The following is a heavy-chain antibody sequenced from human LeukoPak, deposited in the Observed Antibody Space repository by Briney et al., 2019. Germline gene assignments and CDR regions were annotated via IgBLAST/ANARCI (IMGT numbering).Heavy chain of an antibody. J-gene: IGHJ4*02. CDR1: GYTFTIYY. D-gene: IGHD3-10*01. CDR3: ARDSGMVRGTVDC. CDR2: INPSGGST. Sequence: ASVKVSFNSSGYTFTIYYMYWLREAPGQGLEWMGIINPSGGSTSYAQKFQGRVTMTRDTSTSTVYMELSSLRSEDTAVYYCARDSGMVRGTVDCWGQGSLVTVSS. V-gene: IGHV1-46*01.